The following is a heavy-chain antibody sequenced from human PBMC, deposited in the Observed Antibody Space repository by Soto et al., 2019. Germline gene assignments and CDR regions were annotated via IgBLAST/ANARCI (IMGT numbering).Heavy chain of an antibody. CDR2: ISYDGSNK. D-gene: IGHD3-3*01. CDR3: AKDRVVRDWYYGMDV. CDR1: GFTFSSYG. J-gene: IGHJ6*01. Sequence: QVQLVESGGGVVQPGRSLRLSCAASGFTFSSYGMHWVRQAPGKGLEWVAVISYDGSNKYYADSVKGRFTISRDNSKNTLYLQMNSLRAEDTAVYYCAKDRVVRDWYYGMDVW. V-gene: IGHV3-30*18.